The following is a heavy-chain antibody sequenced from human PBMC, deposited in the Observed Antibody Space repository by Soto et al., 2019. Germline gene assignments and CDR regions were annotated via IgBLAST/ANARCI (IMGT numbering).Heavy chain of an antibody. D-gene: IGHD3-10*01. J-gene: IGHJ4*02. CDR2: ISSSGTTI. CDR1: GFTFSSYS. Sequence: GGSLRLSCAASGFTFSSYSMNWVRQTPGRRLEWLSYISSSGTTIYYTDSVKGRFTISRDNAKNSLSLQMNSLRDEDTAVYYCARAGSRVGFDFWGQGTLVTVSS. V-gene: IGHV3-48*02. CDR3: ARAGSRVGFDF.